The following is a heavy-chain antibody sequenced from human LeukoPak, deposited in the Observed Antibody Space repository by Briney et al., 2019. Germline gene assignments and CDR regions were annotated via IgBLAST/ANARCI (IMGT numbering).Heavy chain of an antibody. Sequence: GASVKVSCKASGYTFTSYGISWVRQAPGQGLEWMGWISAHNGDTNYAQKFQGRVSMTTDTSTSTGYMELSSLTSDDTAVYYSARDLKRTVGATTTSDYWGQGTLVTVSS. CDR3: ARDLKRTVGATTTSDY. V-gene: IGHV1-18*01. CDR1: GYTFTSYG. CDR2: ISAHNGDT. J-gene: IGHJ4*02. D-gene: IGHD1-26*01.